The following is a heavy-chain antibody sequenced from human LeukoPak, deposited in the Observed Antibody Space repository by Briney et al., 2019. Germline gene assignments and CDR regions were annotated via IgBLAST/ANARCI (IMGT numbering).Heavy chain of an antibody. Sequence: GGSLRLSCAASGFTFSSYGMHWVRQAPGKGLEWVAVIWYDGSNKYYADSVKGRFTISRDNSKNTLYLQMNSLRAEDTAVYYCARDHSIEYGMDVWGQGTTVTVSS. J-gene: IGHJ6*02. CDR3: ARDHSIEYGMDV. D-gene: IGHD3-3*02. CDR2: IWYDGSNK. V-gene: IGHV3-33*01. CDR1: GFTFSSYG.